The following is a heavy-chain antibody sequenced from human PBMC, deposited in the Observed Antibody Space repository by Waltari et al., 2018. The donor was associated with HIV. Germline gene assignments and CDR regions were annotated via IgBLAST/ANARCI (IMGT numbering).Heavy chain of an antibody. Sequence: QLQLQASGPGLVKPSETLSLTCTVSGGPISSSSYYWGWFRQPPGKGLEWIGSIYYSGSTYYNPSLKSRVTISVDTSKNQFSLKLSSVTAADTAVYYCARHSRITMIGNWFDPWGQGTLVTVSS. CDR2: IYYSGST. V-gene: IGHV4-39*01. CDR1: GGPISSSSYY. J-gene: IGHJ5*02. D-gene: IGHD3-22*01. CDR3: ARHSRITMIGNWFDP.